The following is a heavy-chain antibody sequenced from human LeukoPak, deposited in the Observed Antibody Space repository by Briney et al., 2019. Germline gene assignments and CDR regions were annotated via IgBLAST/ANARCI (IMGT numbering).Heavy chain of an antibody. CDR1: GFTFRNYG. J-gene: IGHJ3*02. Sequence: GGSLRLSCAASGFTFRNYGMHWVRQAPGKGLEWVAVISYDGSNKYYADSVKGRFTISRDNSKNTLYLQMNSLRAEDTAVYYCAGPRRYCSSTSCYVDAFDIWGQGTMVTVSS. D-gene: IGHD2-2*01. CDR3: AGPRRYCSSTSCYVDAFDI. CDR2: ISYDGSNK. V-gene: IGHV3-30*03.